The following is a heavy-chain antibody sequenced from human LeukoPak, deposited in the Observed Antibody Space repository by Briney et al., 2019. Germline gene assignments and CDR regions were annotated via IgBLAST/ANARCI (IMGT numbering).Heavy chain of an antibody. CDR1: GFTFSKYI. CDR3: ARSYVGSGFSD. CDR2: ITNSSSYI. D-gene: IGHD3-3*01. J-gene: IGHJ4*02. V-gene: IGHV3-21*01. Sequence: GGSLRLSCADSGFTFSKYIMNWVRQAPGKGLEWVSYITNSSSYIYYADSVKGRFTSSRDNAKNSLYLQMNSLRADDTAVYYCARSYVGSGFSDWGQGTLVTVSS.